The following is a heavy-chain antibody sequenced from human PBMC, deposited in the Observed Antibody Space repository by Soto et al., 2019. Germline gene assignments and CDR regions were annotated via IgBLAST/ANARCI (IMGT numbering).Heavy chain of an antibody. Sequence: QVQLVQSGAEVKKPGASVKVSCKASGYTFTSYGISWVRQAPGQGLEWMGWISAYNGNTNYAQKLKGRVTMTTDTSTSTAYMELRSLRSDDTAVYYCARDSSVLRFLEWSHGDWFDPWGQGTLVTVSS. CDR3: ARDSSVLRFLEWSHGDWFDP. CDR2: ISAYNGNT. V-gene: IGHV1-18*01. D-gene: IGHD3-3*01. CDR1: GYTFTSYG. J-gene: IGHJ5*02.